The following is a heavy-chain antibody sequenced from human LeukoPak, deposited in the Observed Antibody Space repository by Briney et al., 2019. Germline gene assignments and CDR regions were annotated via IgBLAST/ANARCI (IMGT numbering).Heavy chain of an antibody. V-gene: IGHV1-2*04. CDR1: GYTFTSYY. CDR2: INPNSGGT. D-gene: IGHD3-22*01. J-gene: IGHJ4*02. CDR3: ARGGASYYYDSSGYYQLGDY. Sequence: ASVKVSCKASGYTFTSYYMHWVRQAPGQGLEWMGWINPNSGGTNYAQKFQGWVAMTRDTSISTAYMELSRLRSDDTAVYYCARGGASYYYDSSGYYQLGDYWGQGTLVTVSS.